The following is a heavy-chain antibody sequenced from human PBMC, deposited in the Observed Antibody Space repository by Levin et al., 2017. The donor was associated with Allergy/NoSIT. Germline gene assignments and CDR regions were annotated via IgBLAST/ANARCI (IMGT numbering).Heavy chain of an antibody. D-gene: IGHD6-19*01. CDR3: ASGPVAGTKGAFDI. J-gene: IGHJ3*02. CDR1: GGSISSTNW. CDR2: IYHSGST. V-gene: IGHV4-4*02. Sequence: SQILSLTCAVSGGSISSTNWWSWVRQPPGKGLEWIGEIYHSGSTNYNPSHKSRVTISVDKSKNQFSLKLRSVTAADTAVYYCASGPVAGTKGAFDIWGQGTMVTVSS.